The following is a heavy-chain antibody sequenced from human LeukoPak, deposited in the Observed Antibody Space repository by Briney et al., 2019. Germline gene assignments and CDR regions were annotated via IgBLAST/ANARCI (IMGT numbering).Heavy chain of an antibody. CDR3: ASSYFYYGNSYFNY. V-gene: IGHV4-59*08. CDR1: GGSITSYY. Sequence: PSETLSLTCNDSGGSITSYYGNWIRQSPGKGLEWIGYIYYTGSTNFNPSLKRRLTISLDTSKKQFSLKLSSVTAADTAIYSCASSYFYYGNSYFNYWGQGALVTVSS. D-gene: IGHD3-22*01. CDR2: IYYTGST. J-gene: IGHJ4*02.